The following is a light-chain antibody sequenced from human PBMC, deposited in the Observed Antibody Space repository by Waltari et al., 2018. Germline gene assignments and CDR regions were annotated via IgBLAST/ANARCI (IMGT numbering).Light chain of an antibody. CDR3: SSDTSIKTPYVV. V-gene: IGLV2-14*01. Sequence: QSALTQPASVSGSPGQSITISCTGTTRDVGRYNYVSWYQCHPGKAPELIIYEVTNRPSGVSGRFSGSKSGTTADLSISGLQPEDEADYYCSSDTSIKTPYVVFGGGTKVTVL. CDR1: TRDVGRYNY. CDR2: EVT. J-gene: IGLJ2*01.